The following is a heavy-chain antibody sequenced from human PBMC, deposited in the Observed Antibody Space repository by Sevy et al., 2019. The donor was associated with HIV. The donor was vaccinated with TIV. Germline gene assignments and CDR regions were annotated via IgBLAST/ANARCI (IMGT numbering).Heavy chain of an antibody. D-gene: IGHD6-19*01. V-gene: IGHV3-30-3*01. CDR1: GFTFSSYA. Sequence: GGSLRLSCAASGFTFSSYAMHWVRQAPGKGLEWVAVISYDGSNKYYADSVKGRFTISRDNSKNTLYLQINSLRAEDTAVYYCARDSSGIAVAGSRGGKNYYYYGMDVWGQGTTVTVSS. CDR2: ISYDGSNK. CDR3: ARDSSGIAVAGSRGGKNYYYYGMDV. J-gene: IGHJ6*02.